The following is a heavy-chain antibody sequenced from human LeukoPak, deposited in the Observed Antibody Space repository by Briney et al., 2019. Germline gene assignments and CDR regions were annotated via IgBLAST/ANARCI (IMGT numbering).Heavy chain of an antibody. J-gene: IGHJ4*02. CDR1: GFTFSSYG. CDR3: AKDARYFDY. V-gene: IGHV3-30*18. CDR2: ISYDGSNI. Sequence: GRSLRLSCVASGFTFSSYGMHWVRQAPGKGLEWVAIISYDGSNIYYADSVKGRFTISRDNSKNTLYLQMNSLRAEDTAVYYCAKDARYFDYWGQGTLVTVSS.